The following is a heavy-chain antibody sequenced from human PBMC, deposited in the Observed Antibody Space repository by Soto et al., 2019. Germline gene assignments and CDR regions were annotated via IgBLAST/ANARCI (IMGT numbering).Heavy chain of an antibody. Sequence: SVKVSCKASGGTFSSYAISWVRQAPGQGLEWMGGIIPIFGTANYAQKFQGRVTITADKSTSTAYMELSSLRSEDTAVYYCAIDLRRIAVAGSDAFDIWGQGTMDTVSS. D-gene: IGHD6-19*01. V-gene: IGHV1-69*06. CDR2: IIPIFGTA. J-gene: IGHJ3*02. CDR3: AIDLRRIAVAGSDAFDI. CDR1: GGTFSSYA.